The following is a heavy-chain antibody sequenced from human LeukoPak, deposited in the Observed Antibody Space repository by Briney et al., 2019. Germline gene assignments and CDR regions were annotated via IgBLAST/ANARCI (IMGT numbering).Heavy chain of an antibody. Sequence: GGSLRLSCAASGFTFSSYGMHWVRQAPGKGLEWVAFIRYDGSNKYYADSVKGRFTISRDNSKNTLCLQMNSLRAEDTAVYYCAKDQALVPDYWGQGTLVTVSS. CDR1: GFTFSSYG. CDR2: IRYDGSNK. J-gene: IGHJ4*02. D-gene: IGHD6-13*01. CDR3: AKDQALVPDY. V-gene: IGHV3-30*02.